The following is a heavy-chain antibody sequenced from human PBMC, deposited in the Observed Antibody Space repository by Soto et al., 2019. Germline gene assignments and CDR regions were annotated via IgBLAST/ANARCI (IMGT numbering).Heavy chain of an antibody. D-gene: IGHD6-13*01. CDR2: IYSTGGT. CDR3: ARPTGQQFDP. J-gene: IGHJ5*02. V-gene: IGHV4-59*01. Sequence: PSETLSLTCTVSSGSINNYFWNWVRQPPGKGLEWIGYIYSTGGTQYNPSLESRVTISFDTSNNHFSLKLSSVTVADTAVYYCARPTGQQFDPWGQGTLVTVSS. CDR1: SGSINNYF.